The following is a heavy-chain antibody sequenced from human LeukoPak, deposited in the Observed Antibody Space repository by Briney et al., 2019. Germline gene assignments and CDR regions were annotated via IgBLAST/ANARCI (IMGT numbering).Heavy chain of an antibody. J-gene: IGHJ4*02. D-gene: IGHD3-9*01. CDR2: LGTAGET. V-gene: IGHV3-13*01. CDR1: GFTFSSYD. CDR3: LRAAYDILTGQPIFDY. Sequence: GWSLRLSFAASGFTFSSYDMHGVRQATSKGLEWVSALGTAGETYYPGSVKGRFTISQENAKNSLYLQMTSPRSGDTATCYGLRAAYDILTGQPIFDYWGQGTLVTVSS.